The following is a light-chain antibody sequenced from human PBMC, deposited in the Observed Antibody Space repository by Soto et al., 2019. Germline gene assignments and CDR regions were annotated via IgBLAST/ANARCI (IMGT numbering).Light chain of an antibody. CDR1: QGISNY. CDR2: SAS. CDR3: PQLTSSPPWT. Sequence: DIQLTQSPSFLPASVGDRVTITCRASQGISNYLAWYQQKPGKAPNLLIYSASTLHTGVPSRFSGSGSGTDFTLTISGLQPEDFATYYCPQLTSSPPWTFGQGTKVEIK. V-gene: IGKV1-9*01. J-gene: IGKJ1*01.